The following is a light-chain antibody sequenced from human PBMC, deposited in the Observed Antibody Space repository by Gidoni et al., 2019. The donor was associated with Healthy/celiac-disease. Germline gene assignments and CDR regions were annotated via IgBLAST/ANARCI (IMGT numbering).Light chain of an antibody. CDR3: QSYDSSNAV. V-gene: IGLV6-57*01. CDR2: EDN. CDR1: SGSIASNY. Sequence: NFMLTQPHSVSESPGKTVTISCTRSSGSIASNYVQWYQQRPGSSPTTVIYEDNQRPSGVPDRFSGSIDSSSNSASLTISGRKTEDEADYYCQSYDSSNAVFGGGTKLTVL. J-gene: IGLJ3*02.